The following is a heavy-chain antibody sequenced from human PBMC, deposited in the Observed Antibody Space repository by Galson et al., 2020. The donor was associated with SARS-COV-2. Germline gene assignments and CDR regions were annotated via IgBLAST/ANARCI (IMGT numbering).Heavy chain of an antibody. CDR2: IYPGDSDT. V-gene: IGHV5-51*01. D-gene: IGHD2-8*01. CDR3: ARRPRYCTNGVCLSGAFDI. Sequence: GESLKISCKGSGYSFTSNWIGWVRQMPGKGLEWMGLIYPGDSDTRYSPSFQGQVTISADKSISTAFLQWSSLEASDTAMYYCARRPRYCTNGVCLSGAFDIWGQGTMVTVSS. CDR1: GYSFTSNW. J-gene: IGHJ3*02.